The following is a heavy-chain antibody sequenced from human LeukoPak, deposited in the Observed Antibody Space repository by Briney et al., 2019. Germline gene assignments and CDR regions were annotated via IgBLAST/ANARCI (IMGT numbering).Heavy chain of an antibody. D-gene: IGHD3-3*01. CDR2: INHSGST. CDR1: GGSFSGYY. J-gene: IGHJ6*02. V-gene: IGHV4-34*01. CDR3: ARGPINDFWSGYLRGMDV. Sequence: LETLSLTCAVYGGSFSGYYWSWIRQPPGKGLEWIGEINHSGSTNYNPSLKSRVTISVDTSKNQFSLKLSSVTAADTAVYYCARGPINDFWSGYLRGMDVWGQGTTVTVSS.